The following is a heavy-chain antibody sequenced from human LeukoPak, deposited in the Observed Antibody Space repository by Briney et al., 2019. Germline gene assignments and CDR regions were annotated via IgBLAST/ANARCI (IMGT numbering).Heavy chain of an antibody. Sequence: PSETLSLTCTVSGGSISSGSYYWSWIRQPAGKGLEWIGRIYTSGSTNYNPSLKSRVTISVDTSKNQFSLKLSSVTAADTAVYYCIVGATIDNWFDPWGQGTLVTVSS. J-gene: IGHJ5*02. CDR3: IVGATIDNWFDP. CDR2: IYTSGST. D-gene: IGHD1-26*01. V-gene: IGHV4-61*02. CDR1: GGSISSGSYY.